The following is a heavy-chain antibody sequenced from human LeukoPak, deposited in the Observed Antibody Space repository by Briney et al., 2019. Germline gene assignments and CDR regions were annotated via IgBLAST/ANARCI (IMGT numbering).Heavy chain of an antibody. CDR2: ISSSGSTI. CDR3: AKDQGRNWNYRGTHDY. J-gene: IGHJ4*02. V-gene: IGHV3-11*01. CDR1: GFTFSDYY. D-gene: IGHD1-7*01. Sequence: PGGSLRLSCAASGFTFSDYYMSWIRQAPGKGLEWVSYISSSGSTIYYADSVKGRFTISRDNSKNTLYLQMNSLRAEDTAVYYCAKDQGRNWNYRGTHDYWGQGTLVTVSS.